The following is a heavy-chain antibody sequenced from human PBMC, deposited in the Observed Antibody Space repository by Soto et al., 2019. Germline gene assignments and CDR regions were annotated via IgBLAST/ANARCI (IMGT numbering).Heavy chain of an antibody. Sequence: SETLFLTCTVSGGSISSGDYYWSWIRQPPGKGLEWIGYIYYSGSTYYNPSLKSRVTISVDTSKDQFSLKLSSVTAADTAVYYCAREGSYDFWSGYYNPWGQGTLVTAPQ. CDR3: AREGSYDFWSGYYNP. CDR2: IYYSGST. J-gene: IGHJ5*02. V-gene: IGHV4-30-4*01. D-gene: IGHD3-3*01. CDR1: GGSISSGDYY.